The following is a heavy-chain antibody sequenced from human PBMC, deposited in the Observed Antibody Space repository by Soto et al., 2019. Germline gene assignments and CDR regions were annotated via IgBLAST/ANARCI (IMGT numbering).Heavy chain of an antibody. CDR2: IRNKANSYTT. Sequence: EVQLVESGGGLVQPGGSQRLSCAASGFTFSDHYMDWVRQAPGKGLEWVGRIRNKANSYTTDYAASVKGRFTISRDDSKDSLYLQMNSLKTEDTAIYYCARGSGKGAYFDYWGHGTLATVSS. V-gene: IGHV3-72*01. D-gene: IGHD1-26*01. J-gene: IGHJ4*01. CDR3: ARGSGKGAYFDY. CDR1: GFTFSDHY.